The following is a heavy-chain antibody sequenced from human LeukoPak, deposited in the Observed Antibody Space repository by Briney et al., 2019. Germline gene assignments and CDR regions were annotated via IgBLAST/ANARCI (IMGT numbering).Heavy chain of an antibody. J-gene: IGHJ4*02. V-gene: IGHV1-2*02. D-gene: IGHD2-15*01. CDR1: GYTFTGYF. CDR2: INPNSGGT. Sequence: ASVKVSCKASGYTFTGYFMHWVRQAPGQGLEWMGWINPNSGGTDSAQKFQGRVTMTRDTSIRTVYMELSSLRSDDTAVYYCARGLYCSGGNCYGPFDYWGQGTLVTVSS. CDR3: ARGLYCSGGNCYGPFDY.